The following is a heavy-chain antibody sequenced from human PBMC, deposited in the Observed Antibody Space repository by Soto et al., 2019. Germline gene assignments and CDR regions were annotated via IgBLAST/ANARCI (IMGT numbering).Heavy chain of an antibody. D-gene: IGHD1-26*01. CDR1: GFTFSNYA. J-gene: IGHJ4*02. CDR3: ANGRGPTWGYYFDY. V-gene: IGHV3-23*01. Sequence: EVQLLESGGGLVQPGGSLRLSCAASGFTFSNYAMTWVRQAPGKGLEWVSVISGSVGSTSYADSVKGRFTISRDTSKNTLYLQMNSLRAEDTAVYYCANGRGPTWGYYFDYWGQGALVTVSS. CDR2: ISGSVGST.